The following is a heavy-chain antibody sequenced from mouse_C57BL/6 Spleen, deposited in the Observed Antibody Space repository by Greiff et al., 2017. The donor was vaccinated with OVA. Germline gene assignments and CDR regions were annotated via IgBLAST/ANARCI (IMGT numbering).Heavy chain of an antibody. Sequence: VQGVESGPGLVQPSQSLSITCTVSGFSLTSYGVHWVRQSPGKGLEWLGVIWSGGSTDYNAAFISRLSISKDNSKSQVFFKMNSLQADDTAIYYCARLITTVYYAMDYWGQGTSVTVSS. V-gene: IGHV2-2*01. CDR2: IWSGGST. J-gene: IGHJ4*01. D-gene: IGHD1-1*01. CDR3: ARLITTVYYAMDY. CDR1: GFSLTSYG.